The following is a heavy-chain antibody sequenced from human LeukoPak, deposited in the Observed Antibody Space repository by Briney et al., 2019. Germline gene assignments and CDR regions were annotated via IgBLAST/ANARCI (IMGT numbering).Heavy chain of an antibody. D-gene: IGHD3-22*01. CDR1: GYTFTGYY. V-gene: IGHV1-2*02. J-gene: IGHJ4*02. CDR2: INPNSGGT. Sequence: ASVKVSCKASGYTFTGYYMHWVRQAPGQGLEWMGWINPNSGGTNYAQKFQGRVTMTRDTSIGTAYMELSRLRSDDTAVYYCASLYDSSDHFDYWGQGTLVTVSS. CDR3: ASLYDSSDHFDY.